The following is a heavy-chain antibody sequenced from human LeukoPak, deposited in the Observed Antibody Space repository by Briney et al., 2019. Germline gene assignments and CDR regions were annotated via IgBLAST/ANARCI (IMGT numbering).Heavy chain of an antibody. V-gene: IGHV3-23*01. Sequence: PGGSLRLSCAASGFTFSSHTMNWVRQAPGKGLQWVSSIRGGGAPVYADSVKGRFTISRDDFKSTVFLQMDSLRPEDTAVYYCARGGGLDVWGQGATVTVSS. CDR3: ARGGGLDV. CDR2: IRGGGAP. D-gene: IGHD3-16*01. CDR1: GFTFSSHT. J-gene: IGHJ6*02.